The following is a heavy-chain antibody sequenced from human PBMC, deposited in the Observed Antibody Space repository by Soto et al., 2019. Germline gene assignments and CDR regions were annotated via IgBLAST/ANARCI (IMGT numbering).Heavy chain of an antibody. CDR3: AREMPPDLPCFDL. D-gene: IGHD2-2*01. J-gene: IGHJ4*02. CDR2: ISDSETAI. V-gene: IGHV3-48*03. CDR1: GFSFKDYE. Sequence: GGSLRLSCAASGFSFKDYEMNWVRQAPGKGLEWISHISDSETAIYYAESVSGRFTISRDNAKRSLYLQMNSLTVEDTAVYDCAREMPPDLPCFDLWGQGTLVTVSS.